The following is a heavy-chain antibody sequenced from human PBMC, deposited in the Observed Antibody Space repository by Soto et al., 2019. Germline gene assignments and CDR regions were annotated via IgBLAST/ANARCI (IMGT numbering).Heavy chain of an antibody. Sequence: QVQLQESGPGLVKPSGTLSLSCAVSGGSITNTKWWTWVRKAPGKGLEWIGGISRSEGSTYNPSLKGRVAMSLGTSNNQFAPRLSSVTAADTAVYYCATKTISNTWDVWGQGTTVTVS. J-gene: IGHJ6*02. CDR3: ATKTISNTWDV. CDR1: GGSITNTKW. V-gene: IGHV4-4*02. CDR2: ISRSEGS. D-gene: IGHD1-1*01.